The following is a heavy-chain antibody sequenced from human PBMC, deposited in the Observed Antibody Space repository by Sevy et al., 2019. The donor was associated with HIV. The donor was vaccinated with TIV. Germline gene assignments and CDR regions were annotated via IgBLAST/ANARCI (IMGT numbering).Heavy chain of an antibody. CDR1: GGSISSGDYY. V-gene: IGHV4-30-4*01. D-gene: IGHD6-13*01. CDR3: ARDRFGSSWPGGAYYYDMDV. J-gene: IGHJ6*02. Sequence: SETLSLTCTVSGGSISSGDYYWSWIRQPPGKGLEWIGYIYYSGSTYYKPSLKSRVTISVDTSKNQFSLKPSSVTAADTAVYYCARDRFGSSWPGGAYYYDMDVWGQGTTVTVSS. CDR2: IYYSGST.